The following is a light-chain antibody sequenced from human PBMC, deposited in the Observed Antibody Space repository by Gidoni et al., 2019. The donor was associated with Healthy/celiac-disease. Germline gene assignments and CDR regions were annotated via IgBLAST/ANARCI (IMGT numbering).Light chain of an antibody. Sequence: DIQLTQSPSSLSASVGDRVTITCRASQSISSYLNWYQQKPGKAPKLLIYAASSLQSGVPSRFSGSGSWKDFTLTISSLEPGGFATYYCQQSFKTPWTFGQGTKVEIK. V-gene: IGKV1-39*01. J-gene: IGKJ1*01. CDR1: QSISSY. CDR3: QQSFKTPWT. CDR2: AAS.